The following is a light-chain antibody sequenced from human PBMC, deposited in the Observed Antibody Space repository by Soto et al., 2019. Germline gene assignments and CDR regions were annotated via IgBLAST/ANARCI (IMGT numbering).Light chain of an antibody. CDR2: AAS. CDR1: QDISSH. CDR3: QQVKTYPLT. Sequence: DIQLTQSPSFLCASVGDRVTITCRASQDISSHLAWYQQKPGKAPTLLIYAASTLQSGVPSGFGGSGSGTEFTLTITSLQPEDFATYYCQQVKTYPLTFGGGTKVEIK. J-gene: IGKJ4*01. V-gene: IGKV1-9*01.